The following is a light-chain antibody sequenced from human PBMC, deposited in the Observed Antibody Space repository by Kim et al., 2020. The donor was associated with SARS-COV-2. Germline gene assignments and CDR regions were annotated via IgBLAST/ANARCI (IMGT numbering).Light chain of an antibody. Sequence: APGKTARITCGGNNIGSKSVHWYPQKPGQAPVLVIYYDSDRPSGIPERFSGSNSVNTATLTISRVEAGDEADYYCQVWDSSSDHRVFGGGTQLTVL. CDR1: NIGSKS. J-gene: IGLJ3*02. V-gene: IGLV3-21*04. CDR2: YDS. CDR3: QVWDSSSDHRV.